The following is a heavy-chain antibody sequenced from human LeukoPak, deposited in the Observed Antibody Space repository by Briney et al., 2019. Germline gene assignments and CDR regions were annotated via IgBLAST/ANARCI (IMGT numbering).Heavy chain of an antibody. CDR1: GGSISSYY. V-gene: IGHV4-59*01. Sequence: SETLSLTCTVSGGSISSYYWSWIRQPPGKGLEWIGYIYYSGSTNYNPSLKSRVTISVDTSKNQFSLKLSSVTAADTAVYYCARGLISSWYPVELDYWGQGTLVTVSS. J-gene: IGHJ4*02. D-gene: IGHD6-13*01. CDR3: ARGLISSWYPVELDY. CDR2: IYYSGST.